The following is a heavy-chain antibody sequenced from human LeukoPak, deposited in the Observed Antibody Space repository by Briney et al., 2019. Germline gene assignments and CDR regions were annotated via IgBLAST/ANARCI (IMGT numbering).Heavy chain of an antibody. CDR1: GFTFSSYW. J-gene: IGHJ4*02. D-gene: IGHD3-10*01. Sequence: PGGSLRLSCAASGFTFSSYWMSWVRQAPGKGLEWVANIKQDGSEKYYVDSVKGRFTISRDTSRNTLFLQMNSLRAEDTAVYYCARGTITMVRGGDFDYWGQGTLVTVSS. V-gene: IGHV3-7*03. CDR3: ARGTITMVRGGDFDY. CDR2: IKQDGSEK.